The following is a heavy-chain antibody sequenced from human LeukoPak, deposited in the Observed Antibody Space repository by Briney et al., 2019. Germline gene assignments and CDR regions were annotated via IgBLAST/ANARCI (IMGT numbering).Heavy chain of an antibody. D-gene: IGHD4-23*01. CDR2: IYSGGST. J-gene: IGHJ3*02. CDR3: AGGAVVTPGAFDI. Sequence: GGSLRLSCAASGFTFSSYWMSWVRQAPGKGLEWVSVIYSGGSTYYADSVKGRFTISRDNSKNTLYLQMNSLRAEDTAVYYCAGGAVVTPGAFDIWGQGTMVTVSS. CDR1: GFTFSSYW. V-gene: IGHV3-53*01.